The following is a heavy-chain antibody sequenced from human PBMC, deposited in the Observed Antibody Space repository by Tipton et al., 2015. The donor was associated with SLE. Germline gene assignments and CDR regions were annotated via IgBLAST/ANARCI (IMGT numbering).Heavy chain of an antibody. Sequence: LSCVVSAYSISSGYYWSWVRQSPGKGLQWIADINHRRIINYNPSLKSRVTLSLDTSENQFSLRLTSMTAADTAVYYLASSPGGFTNAPFDFWGQGTLVTVSS. J-gene: IGHJ4*02. CDR1: AYSISSGYY. CDR3: ASSPGGFTNAPFDF. V-gene: IGHV4-38-2*01. D-gene: IGHD2-8*01. CDR2: INHRRII.